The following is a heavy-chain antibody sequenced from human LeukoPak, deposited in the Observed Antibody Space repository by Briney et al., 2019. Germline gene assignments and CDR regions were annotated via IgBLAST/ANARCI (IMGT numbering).Heavy chain of an antibody. Sequence: SETLSLTCAVYGGFFSGYYWSWIRQPPGKGLEWVGEINHRGVTNYSPPLKSRVTISMDTSKNQFSLKLNSVTAADTAAYYCARINAASSGWPGEHYYIMDVWGQGTPVTVSS. D-gene: IGHD6-19*01. J-gene: IGHJ6*02. CDR1: GGFFSGYY. CDR3: ARINAASSGWPGEHYYIMDV. V-gene: IGHV4-34*01. CDR2: INHRGVT.